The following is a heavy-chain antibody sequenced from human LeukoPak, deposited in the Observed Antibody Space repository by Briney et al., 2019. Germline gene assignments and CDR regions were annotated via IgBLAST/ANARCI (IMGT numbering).Heavy chain of an antibody. Sequence: GGSLRLFCAASGFTFSSYEMNWVRQAPGKGLEWVSYISSSGSTIYYADSVKGRFTISRDNAKNSLYLQMNSLRAEDTAVYYCARYPDQTIPYYYYYGMDVWGQGTTVTVSS. CDR2: ISSSGSTI. V-gene: IGHV3-48*03. CDR3: ARYPDQTIPYYYYYGMDV. J-gene: IGHJ6*02. D-gene: IGHD2-2*01. CDR1: GFTFSSYE.